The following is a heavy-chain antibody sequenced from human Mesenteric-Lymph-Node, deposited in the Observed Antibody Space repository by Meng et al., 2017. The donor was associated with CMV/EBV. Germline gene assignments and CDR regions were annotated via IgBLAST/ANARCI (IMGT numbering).Heavy chain of an antibody. V-gene: IGHV1-18*04. Sequence: YTFTTSGISCVRQAPGQGLEWMRWISAYNGNTTYAQKLRGRVTLTTDTSTSTAYMELSSLRSEDTAVYYCARTARGYYDSSGYYGRWGQGTLVTVSS. CDR2: ISAYNGNT. D-gene: IGHD3-22*01. CDR3: ARTARGYYDSSGYYGR. CDR1: YTFTTSG. J-gene: IGHJ4*02.